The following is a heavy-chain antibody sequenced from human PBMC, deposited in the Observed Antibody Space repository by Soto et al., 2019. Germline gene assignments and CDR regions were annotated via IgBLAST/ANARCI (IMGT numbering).Heavy chain of an antibody. D-gene: IGHD6-6*01. V-gene: IGHV1-69*06. CDR2: IMAFIGST. Sequence: QVQLVQSGAEVKKPGSSMKVSCKTSGGTLGTYDINWVRQAPGQGLEWMGGIMAFIGSTKYAQKFQGRVTITADTSIDTVYMELNSLTSEDTAVYYCARGGFSSSWRFDPWGQGTLVTVSS. CDR1: GGTLGTYD. J-gene: IGHJ5*02. CDR3: ARGGFSSSWRFDP.